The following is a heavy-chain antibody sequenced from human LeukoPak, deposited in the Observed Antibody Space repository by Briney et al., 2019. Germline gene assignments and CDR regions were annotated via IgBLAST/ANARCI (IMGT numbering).Heavy chain of an antibody. CDR3: ARDPYNGNYGDSYYYFMDA. D-gene: IGHD1-26*01. J-gene: IGHJ6*03. CDR1: GGSISSGSYY. CDR2: IYTSGST. V-gene: IGHV4-61*02. Sequence: PSETLSLTCTVSGGSISSGSYYWSWIRQPAGKGLEWIGRIYTSGSTNYNPSLKSRVTISVDTSKNQFSLKLSSVTAADTAVYYCARDPYNGNYGDSYYYFMDAWGKGTTVTISS.